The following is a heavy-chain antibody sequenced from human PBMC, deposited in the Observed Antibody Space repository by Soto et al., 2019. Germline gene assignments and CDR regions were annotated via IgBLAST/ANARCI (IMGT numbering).Heavy chain of an antibody. CDR3: ARLGDYSKRWFDP. CDR1: GGSISSSSYY. V-gene: IGHV4-39*01. Sequence: SETLSLTCTVSGGSISSSSYYWGWIRQPPGKGLEWIGSIYYSGSTYYNPSLKSRVTISVDTSKNQFSLKLSSVTAADTAVYYCARLGDYSKRWFDPWGQGTLVTVSS. D-gene: IGHD4-4*01. CDR2: IYYSGST. J-gene: IGHJ5*02.